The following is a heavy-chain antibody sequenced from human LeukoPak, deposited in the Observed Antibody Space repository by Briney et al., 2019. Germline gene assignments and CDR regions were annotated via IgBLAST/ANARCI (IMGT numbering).Heavy chain of an antibody. V-gene: IGHV3-48*01. CDR1: GFTFSSYS. D-gene: IGHD2-15*01. CDR3: ARGDCSGGSCYLSLTTIDY. J-gene: IGHJ4*02. Sequence: GGSLRLSCAASGFTFSSYSMNWVRQAPGKGLEWVSYISSSSNTIYYADSVKGRFTISRDNAKNSLYLQMNSLRAEDTAVYYCARGDCSGGSCYLSLTTIDYWGQGTLVTVSS. CDR2: ISSSSNTI.